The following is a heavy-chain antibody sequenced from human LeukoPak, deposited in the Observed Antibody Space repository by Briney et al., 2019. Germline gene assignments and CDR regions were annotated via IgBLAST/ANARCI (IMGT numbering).Heavy chain of an antibody. V-gene: IGHV3-21*05. D-gene: IGHD4-23*01. J-gene: IGHJ4*02. CDR2: ISSSSSHT. CDR3: ARGGGYYFDY. CDR1: GFTFSSYG. Sequence: PGRSLRLSCAASGFTFSSYGMHWVRQAPGKGLEWLSYISSSSSHTNYADSVKGRFTISRDNAKNSLYLQMTSLRAEDTAVYYCARGGGYYFDYWGQGTLVTVSS.